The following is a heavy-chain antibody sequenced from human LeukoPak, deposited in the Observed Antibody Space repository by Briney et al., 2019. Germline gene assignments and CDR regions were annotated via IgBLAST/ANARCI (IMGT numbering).Heavy chain of an antibody. J-gene: IGHJ4*02. V-gene: IGHV3-15*01. D-gene: IGHD2-8*01. CDR2: IQSKTDGGTT. Sequence: GGSLRLSCAASGFTFSTYAMSWVRQAPGKGLEGLGRIQSKTDGGTTDYAAPVKGRFTISRGDAKNTLYLQMNSLKTEDTAVYYCATDRLMVYPTDYFDYWGQGTLVTVSS. CDR3: ATDRLMVYPTDYFDY. CDR1: GFTFSTYA.